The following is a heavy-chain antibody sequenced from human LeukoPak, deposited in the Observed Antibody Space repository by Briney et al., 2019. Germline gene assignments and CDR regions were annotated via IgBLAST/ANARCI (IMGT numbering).Heavy chain of an antibody. Sequence: SQTLSLTCTVSGGSISSSSYYWGWIRQPPGKGLEWIGSIYYSGSTYYNPSLKSRVTISVDTSKSQFSLKLSSVTAADTAVYYCARLHPHYDSSEEIWGQGTMVTVSS. V-gene: IGHV4-39*01. CDR1: GGSISSSSYY. CDR3: ARLHPHYDSSEEI. CDR2: IYYSGST. J-gene: IGHJ3*02. D-gene: IGHD3-22*01.